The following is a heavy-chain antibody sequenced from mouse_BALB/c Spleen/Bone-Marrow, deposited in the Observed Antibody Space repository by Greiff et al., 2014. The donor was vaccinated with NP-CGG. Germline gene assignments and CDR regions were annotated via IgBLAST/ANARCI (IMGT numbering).Heavy chain of an antibody. CDR1: GFTFSSYT. D-gene: IGHD2-3*01. CDR2: ISSVGIYT. Sequence: LQQSGGGLVKPGGALKLSCAASGFTFSSYTMSWGRQTPEKRLEWVATISSVGIYTYYPDSVKGRFTISRDNAKNTLYLQMSSLKSEDTAMYYCTRDLYDGYSYYAMDYWGQGTSVTVSS. V-gene: IGHV5-6-4*01. J-gene: IGHJ4*01. CDR3: TRDLYDGYSYYAMDY.